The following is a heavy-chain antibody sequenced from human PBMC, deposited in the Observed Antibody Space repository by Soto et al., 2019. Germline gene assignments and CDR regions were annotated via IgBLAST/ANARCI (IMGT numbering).Heavy chain of an antibody. CDR2: IKQDGSEK. CDR1: AFTFRSYW. CDR3: ARDLFESARRVEYTFDI. J-gene: IGHJ3*02. Sequence: EVRLVESGGGLVQPGGSLRLSCAASAFTFRSYWMTWVRQAPGKGLEWVANIKQDGSEKYYVDSVKGRFTISRDNAKNSLDLQMNSLRAEDTAVYYCARDLFESARRVEYTFDIWGQGTMVTVSS. D-gene: IGHD6-6*01. V-gene: IGHV3-7*03.